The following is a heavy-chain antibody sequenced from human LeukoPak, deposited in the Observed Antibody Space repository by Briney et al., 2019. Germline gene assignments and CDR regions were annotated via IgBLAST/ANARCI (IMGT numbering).Heavy chain of an antibody. V-gene: IGHV1-18*01. CDR3: ASDLGEYSSSYDY. D-gene: IGHD6-6*01. J-gene: IGHJ4*02. CDR2: ISAYNGNT. CDR1: GYTCTSYG. Sequence: ASVKVSCKASGYTCTSYGISWVRQAPGQGLEWMGWISAYNGNTNYAQKLQGRVTMTTDTSTSTAYMELRSLRSDDTAGCYCASDLGEYSSSYDYWGQGTLVTVSS.